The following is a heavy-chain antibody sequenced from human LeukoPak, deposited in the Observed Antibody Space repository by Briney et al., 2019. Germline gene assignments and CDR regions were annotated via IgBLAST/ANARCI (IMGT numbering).Heavy chain of an antibody. CDR1: GGSISSYY. CDR2: IYYSGST. CDR3: ARGDSVGYCSSTSCSRGINFDY. J-gene: IGHJ4*02. V-gene: IGHV4-59*01. D-gene: IGHD2-2*01. Sequence: SETLSLTCTVSGGSISSYYWSWIRQPPGKGLEWIGYIYYSGSTNYNPSLKSRVTISVDTSKNQFSLKLSSVTAADTAVYYCARGDSVGYCSSTSCSRGINFDYWGQGTLVTVSS.